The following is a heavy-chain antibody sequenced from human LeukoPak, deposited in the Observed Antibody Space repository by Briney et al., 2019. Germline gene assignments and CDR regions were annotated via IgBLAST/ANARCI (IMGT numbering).Heavy chain of an antibody. V-gene: IGHV4-34*01. Sequence: PSETLSLTCAVYGGSFSGYYWSWIRQPPGKGLEWIGEINHSGSTNYNPSLKSRVTISVDTSKNQFSLKLSSVTAADTAVYYCAVTLEDSGSGSSSKLVSWGQGTLVTVSS. CDR2: INHSGST. CDR1: GGSFSGYY. CDR3: AVTLEDSGSGSSSKLVS. J-gene: IGHJ5*02. D-gene: IGHD3-10*01.